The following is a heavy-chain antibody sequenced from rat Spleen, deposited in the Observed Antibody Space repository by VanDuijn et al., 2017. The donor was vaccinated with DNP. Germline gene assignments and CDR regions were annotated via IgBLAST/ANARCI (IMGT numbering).Heavy chain of an antibody. CDR1: GFTFSDYY. V-gene: IGHV5-20*01. CDR3: AKVGSPGYFDY. J-gene: IGHJ2*01. CDR2: ISYDGGNT. D-gene: IGHD5-1*01. Sequence: EVQLAESGGGLVQPGRSLKLSCAASGFTFSDYYMAWVRQAPTKGLEWVASISYDGGNTYYRDSVRGRFTISRDNAKSSLYLQMDSLRSEDTSTYYCAKVGSPGYFDYWGQGVMVTLSS.